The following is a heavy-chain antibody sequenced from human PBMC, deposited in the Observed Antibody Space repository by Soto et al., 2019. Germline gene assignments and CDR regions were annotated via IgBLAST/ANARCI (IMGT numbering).Heavy chain of an antibody. CDR2: IIPILGIA. Sequence: QVQLVQSGAEVKKPGSSVKVSCKASGGTFSSYTISWVRQSPGQGLEWMGRIIPILGIANYAQKFQGRVTITAEKSTSTAYMELSSLRSEDTAVYYCAREGRGVDVWGQGTTVTVSS. CDR1: GGTFSSYT. J-gene: IGHJ6*02. CDR3: AREGRGVDV. V-gene: IGHV1-69*08. D-gene: IGHD3-16*01.